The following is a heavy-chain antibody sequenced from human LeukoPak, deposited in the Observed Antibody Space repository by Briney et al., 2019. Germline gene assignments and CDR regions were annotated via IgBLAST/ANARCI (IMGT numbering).Heavy chain of an antibody. D-gene: IGHD2-15*01. CDR2: INPNIGGT. J-gene: IGHJ4*03. V-gene: IGHV1-2*02. CDR3: ARKRIGYCSGGSCYHYFDY. CDR1: GYTSTGYY. Sequence: ASLKVSSEPSGYTSTGYYIHWVPPAPRQRLECMCWINPNIGGTNYARKFQGGVTMTRATSINTAYMELSRLRSDDTAVYYCARKRIGYCSGGSCYHYFDYWGQGTLVTVSS.